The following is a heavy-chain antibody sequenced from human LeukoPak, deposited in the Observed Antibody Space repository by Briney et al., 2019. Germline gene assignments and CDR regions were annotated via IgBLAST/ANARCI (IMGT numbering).Heavy chain of an antibody. CDR1: GFTVSSNY. D-gene: IGHD3-3*01. CDR3: ARTHTVFGVVTYFDY. CDR2: IYSGGST. Sequence: GGSLRLSCAASGFTVSSNYMSWVRQAPGKGLEWVSIIYSGGSTYYADSVKGRFTISRDNSKNTLYLQMNSLRAEDTAMYYCARTHTVFGVVTYFDYWGQGTLVTVSS. J-gene: IGHJ4*02. V-gene: IGHV3-66*02.